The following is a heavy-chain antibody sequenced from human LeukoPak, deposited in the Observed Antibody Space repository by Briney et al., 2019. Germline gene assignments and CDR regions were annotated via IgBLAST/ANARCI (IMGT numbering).Heavy chain of an antibody. CDR3: ARGPYYGSGTLDY. D-gene: IGHD3-10*01. CDR2: VSYDGSDK. J-gene: IGHJ4*02. Sequence: GGSLSLSCAASGFTFSTYGMHWVRQSPGKGLEWVGVVSYDGSDKYYADSVEGRFTISRDNSENTLYLEMNSLRAEDTAVYYCARGPYYGSGTLDYWGQGTLVTVSS. CDR1: GFTFSTYG. V-gene: IGHV3-33*01.